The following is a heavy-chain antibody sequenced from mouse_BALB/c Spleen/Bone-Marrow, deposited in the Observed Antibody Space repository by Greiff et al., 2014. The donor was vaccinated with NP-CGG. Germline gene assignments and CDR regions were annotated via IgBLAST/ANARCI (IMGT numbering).Heavy chain of an antibody. Sequence: VQLKESGTVLARPGASLRMSCKASGYTFTNYWINWIKQRPGQGLEWIGAIYPGNNDAKYTQKFKAKAKLTAVTSTSTADMELSSLTNEDSAVYYCARNWDWGFAYWGQGTLVTVSA. V-gene: IGHV1-5*01. CDR3: ARNWDWGFAY. J-gene: IGHJ3*01. D-gene: IGHD4-1*01. CDR1: GYTFTNYW. CDR2: IYPGNNDA.